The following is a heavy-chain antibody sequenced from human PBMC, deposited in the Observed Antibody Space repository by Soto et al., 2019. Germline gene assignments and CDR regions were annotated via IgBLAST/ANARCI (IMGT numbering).Heavy chain of an antibody. D-gene: IGHD3-22*01. V-gene: IGHV3-21*01. CDR3: ARAKIRVVVAPGAFDI. CDR2: ISSSSSYI. Sequence: AGGSLRLSCAASGFTFSSYSMNWVRQAPGKGLEWVSSISSSSSYIYYADSVKGRFTISRDNAKNSLYLQMNSLRAEDTAVYYCARAKIRVVVAPGAFDIWGQGTMVTVSS. CDR1: GFTFSSYS. J-gene: IGHJ3*02.